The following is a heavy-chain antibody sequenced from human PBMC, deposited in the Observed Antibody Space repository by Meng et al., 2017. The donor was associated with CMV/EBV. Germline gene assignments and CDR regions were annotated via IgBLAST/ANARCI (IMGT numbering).Heavy chain of an antibody. Sequence: SFSSSNWWSWVRQPPGKGLEWIGEIYHSGSTNYNPSLKSRVTISVDKSKNQFSLKLSSVTAADTAVYYCAGAAYDFWSGYQPRYFDYWGQGTLVTVSS. CDR1: SFSSSNW. D-gene: IGHD3-3*01. CDR3: AGAAYDFWSGYQPRYFDY. V-gene: IGHV4-4*02. CDR2: IYHSGST. J-gene: IGHJ4*02.